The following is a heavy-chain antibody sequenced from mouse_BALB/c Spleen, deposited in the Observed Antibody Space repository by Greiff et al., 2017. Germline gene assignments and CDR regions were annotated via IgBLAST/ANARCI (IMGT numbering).Heavy chain of an antibody. D-gene: IGHD2-1*01. J-gene: IGHJ4*01. Sequence: VQLKESGPGLVAPSQSLSITCTVSGFSLTSYGVHWVRQPPGKGLEWLGVIWAGGSTNYNSALMSRLSISKDNSKSQVFLKMNSLQTDDTAMYYCARGGGNYLLYYYAMDYWGQGTSVTVSS. V-gene: IGHV2-9*02. CDR3: ARGGGNYLLYYYAMDY. CDR1: GFSLTSYG. CDR2: IWAGGST.